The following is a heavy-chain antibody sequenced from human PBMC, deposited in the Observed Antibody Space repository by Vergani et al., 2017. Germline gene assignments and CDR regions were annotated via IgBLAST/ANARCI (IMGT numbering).Heavy chain of an antibody. V-gene: IGHV4-59*01. CDR2: MYHSGST. J-gene: IGHJ5*02. CDR1: GGSMSGYY. CDR3: GRCFRDEGMIYGGTVENWFDP. Sequence: QVRLQESGPGLVKPSETLSLTCSVSGGSMSGYYWSWIRQPPGKELEWIGYMYHSGSTNYNTSLETRVTISGDTSKNQFSLKLNSVTAADTAVYYFGRCFRDEGMIYGGTVENWFDPWGQGTLVTVSS. D-gene: IGHD3-22*01.